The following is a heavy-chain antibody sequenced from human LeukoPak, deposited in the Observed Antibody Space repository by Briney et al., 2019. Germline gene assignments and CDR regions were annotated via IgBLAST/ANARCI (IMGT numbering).Heavy chain of an antibody. CDR3: TTDLGFVDGVYYFDY. V-gene: IGHV3-15*01. CDR2: IKSKTDSGTT. J-gene: IGHJ4*02. Sequence: GGSLRLSCAASGFTFSNAWMSWVRQAPGKGLEWVGSIKSKTDSGTTDYAAPVKGRFTVSRDDSKNTLYLQMNSLKTEDTAVYYCTTDLGFVDGVYYFDYWGQGTLVTVSS. D-gene: IGHD3-10*01. CDR1: GFTFSNAW.